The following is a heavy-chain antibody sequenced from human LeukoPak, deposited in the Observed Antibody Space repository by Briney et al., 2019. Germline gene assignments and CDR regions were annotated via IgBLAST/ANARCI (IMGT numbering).Heavy chain of an antibody. Sequence: SETLSLTCTVSGGSISNYYWSWIRQPPGEGLEYIGHIYYNGYTSYNPSLKSRVTISVDTSKNQFSLELTSVTAADTAVYFCARFSSSGLEYWGQGTLVTVSS. CDR2: IYYNGYT. D-gene: IGHD6-19*01. CDR3: ARFSSSGLEY. CDR1: GGSISNYY. V-gene: IGHV4-59*01. J-gene: IGHJ4*02.